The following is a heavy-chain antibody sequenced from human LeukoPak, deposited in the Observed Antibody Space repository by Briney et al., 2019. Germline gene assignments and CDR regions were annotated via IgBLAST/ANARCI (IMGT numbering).Heavy chain of an antibody. J-gene: IGHJ4*02. CDR3: ARREHYYDSSGFDY. CDR1: GGSISSSSYY. D-gene: IGHD3-22*01. V-gene: IGHV4-39*01. Sequence: SETLSLTCTVSGGSISSSSYYWGWIRQPPGKGLEWIGSIYYSGSTYYNPSLKSRVTISVDTSKNQFSLKLSSVTAADTAVYYCARREHYYDSSGFDYWGQGTLVTVSS. CDR2: IYYSGST.